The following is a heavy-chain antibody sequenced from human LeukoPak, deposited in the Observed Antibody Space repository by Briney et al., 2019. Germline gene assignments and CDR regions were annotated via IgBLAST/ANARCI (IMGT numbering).Heavy chain of an antibody. Sequence: PGGSLRLSCTASGFTFSNFWMGWVRQAPGKGLEWVANIKQDETEKFYLGSVKGRFTISRDNAKNSLYLQMNSLRAEDTAVYYCARSERWLQYAFDIWGQGTMVTVSS. CDR1: GFTFSNFW. CDR3: ARSERWLQYAFDI. J-gene: IGHJ3*02. CDR2: IKQDETEK. D-gene: IGHD5-24*01. V-gene: IGHV3-7*03.